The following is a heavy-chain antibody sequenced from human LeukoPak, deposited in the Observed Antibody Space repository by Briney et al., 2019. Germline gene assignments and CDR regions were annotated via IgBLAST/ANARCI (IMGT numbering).Heavy chain of an antibody. CDR1: GFTFDDYA. CDR3: AKMLCGGDCSEYYFDY. Sequence: GGSLRLSCAASGFTFDDYAMHWVRHAPGKGLEWVSGISWNSGSIGYADSVKGRFTISRDNAKNSLYLQMNSLRAEDTALYYCAKMLCGGDCSEYYFDYWGQGTLVTVSS. D-gene: IGHD2-21*02. CDR2: ISWNSGSI. J-gene: IGHJ4*02. V-gene: IGHV3-9*01.